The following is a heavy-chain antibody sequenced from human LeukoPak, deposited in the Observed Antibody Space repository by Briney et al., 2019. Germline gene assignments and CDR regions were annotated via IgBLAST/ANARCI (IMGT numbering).Heavy chain of an antibody. CDR3: AKGLEEDIVVVVAATELYYYYYGMDV. D-gene: IGHD2-15*01. Sequence: GGSLRLSCAASGFTVSINYMTWVRQAPGKGLEWVSVIYSGGGTYYADSAKGRFTISRDNSKNTLYLQMNSLRAEDTAVYYCAKGLEEDIVVVVAATELYYYYYGMDVWGQGTTVTVSS. J-gene: IGHJ6*02. CDR2: IYSGGGT. V-gene: IGHV3-66*01. CDR1: GFTVSINY.